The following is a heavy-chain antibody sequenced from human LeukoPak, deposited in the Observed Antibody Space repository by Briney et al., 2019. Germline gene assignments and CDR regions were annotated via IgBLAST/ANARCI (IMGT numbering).Heavy chain of an antibody. CDR3: ARLKVYSSGWYDY. D-gene: IGHD6-19*01. Sequence: GASVKVSCKASGYTFTCYYMHWVRQAPGQGREGMGWINPNSGGTNYAQKFQGRVTMTRDTSISTAYMELSRLRSDDTAVYYCARLKVYSSGWYDYWGQGTLVTVSS. CDR2: INPNSGGT. J-gene: IGHJ4*02. V-gene: IGHV1-2*02. CDR1: GYTFTCYY.